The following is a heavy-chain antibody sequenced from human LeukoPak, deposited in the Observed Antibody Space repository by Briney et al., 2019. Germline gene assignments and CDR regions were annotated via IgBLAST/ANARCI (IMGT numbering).Heavy chain of an antibody. D-gene: IGHD4-17*01. J-gene: IGHJ4*02. Sequence: GGSLRLSCAASGFTFSSYSMNWVRQAPGKGLEWVSSISSSSSYIYYADSVKGRFTISRDNAKNSLYLQMNSLRAEDTAVYYCATEGGDGDYGVDYWGQGTLVTVSS. V-gene: IGHV3-21*01. CDR1: GFTFSSYS. CDR3: ATEGGDGDYGVDY. CDR2: ISSSSSYI.